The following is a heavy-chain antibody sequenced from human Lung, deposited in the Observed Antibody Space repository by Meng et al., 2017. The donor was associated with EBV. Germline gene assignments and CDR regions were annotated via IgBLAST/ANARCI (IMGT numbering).Heavy chain of an antibody. CDR1: GGSVISGGYY. Sequence: QGRRQDAGPGLVQPSQTLSLTCTVSGGSVISGGYYWSWTRQQPGKGLEWIGYIYYTGSSFYNPSLKSRVTISVDTSKNQFSLNLSSVTAADTAVYYCANAGRFGESLGDYWGQGILVTVSS. CDR3: ANAGRFGESLGDY. D-gene: IGHD3-10*01. J-gene: IGHJ4*02. V-gene: IGHV4-31*04. CDR2: IYYTGSS.